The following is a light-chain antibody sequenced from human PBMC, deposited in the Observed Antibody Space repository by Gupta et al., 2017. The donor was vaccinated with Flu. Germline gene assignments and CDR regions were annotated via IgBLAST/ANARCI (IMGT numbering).Light chain of an antibody. CDR3: QSYDSSLTSWV. V-gene: IGLV1-40*01. CDR1: SSNIGAGYY. J-gene: IGLJ3*02. CDR2: GNT. Sequence: QSVLTQPPSVSGAPGQRVTISCTGSSSNIGAGYYVQWYQQLPGTAPKLLIYGNTNRPSGVPDRFSGSKSDTSASLAITGLQAEDETDYYCQSYDSSLTSWVFGGGTKLTVL.